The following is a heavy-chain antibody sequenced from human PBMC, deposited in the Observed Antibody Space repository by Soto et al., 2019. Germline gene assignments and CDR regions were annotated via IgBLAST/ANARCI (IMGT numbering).Heavy chain of an antibody. CDR3: VREAYIGYGHAIDH. Sequence: LSLTCAVSGVTISTYYWIWIRQPPGKVLEWIGYNYHSGTTNYNPSLKSRVTISVDTSKNQFSLRLTSVTAADTAIYYCVREAYIGYGHAIDHWGQGALVTVSS. V-gene: IGHV4-59*01. D-gene: IGHD5-12*01. CDR1: GVTISTYY. CDR2: NYHSGTT. J-gene: IGHJ4*02.